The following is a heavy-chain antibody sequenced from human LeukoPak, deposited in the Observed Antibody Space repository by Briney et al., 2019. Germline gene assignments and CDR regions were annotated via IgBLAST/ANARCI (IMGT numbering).Heavy chain of an antibody. CDR1: GGSISSSSYY. CDR2: ISGSGAST. V-gene: IGHV3-23*01. J-gene: IGHJ4*02. D-gene: IGHD2-2*01. CDR3: ANHLACGSTSCPPFDY. Sequence: ETLSLTCTVSGGSISSSSYYWGWIRQPPGKGLEWVSGISGSGASTYYADSVKGRFTISRDNSKNTLYLQMNSLRAEDTAVYYCANHLACGSTSCPPFDYWGQGTLVTVSS.